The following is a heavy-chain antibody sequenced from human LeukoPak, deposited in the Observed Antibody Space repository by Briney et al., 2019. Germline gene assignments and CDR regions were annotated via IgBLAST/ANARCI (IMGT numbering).Heavy chain of an antibody. CDR2: IYYSGST. V-gene: IGHV4-59*01. Sequence: SETLSLTCTVSGGSISSYYWSWIRQPPGKGLEWIGYIYYSGSTNYNSSLKSRVTISVDTSKNQFSLKLSSVTAADTAVYYCARDPVGDYFAFDIWGQGTMVTVSS. J-gene: IGHJ3*02. CDR3: ARDPVGDYFAFDI. D-gene: IGHD4-17*01. CDR1: GGSISSYY.